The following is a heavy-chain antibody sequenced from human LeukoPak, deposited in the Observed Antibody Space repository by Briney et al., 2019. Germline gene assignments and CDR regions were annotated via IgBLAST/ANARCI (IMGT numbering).Heavy chain of an antibody. V-gene: IGHV3-48*04. CDR2: ISSSSSTI. Sequence: GGSLRLSCAASGFSFSIYFMNWVRQAPGKGLEWVSYISSSSSTIYYADSVKGRFTISRDNAKNSLYLQMNSLRAEDTAVYYCARTQPSHRRGLYYYYMDVWGKGTTVTVSS. J-gene: IGHJ6*03. D-gene: IGHD3-10*01. CDR1: GFSFSIYF. CDR3: ARTQPSHRRGLYYYYMDV.